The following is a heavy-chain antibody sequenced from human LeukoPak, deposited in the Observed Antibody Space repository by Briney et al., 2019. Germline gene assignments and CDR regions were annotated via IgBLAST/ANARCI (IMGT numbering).Heavy chain of an antibody. CDR2: ISGSGGST. J-gene: IGHJ3*02. V-gene: IGHV3-23*01. CDR1: GFSFRTYG. Sequence: PGGTLRLSCAASGFSFRTYGMSWVRQAPGKGLEWVSAISGSGGSTYYADSVKGRFTISRDNSKNTLYLQMNSLRAEDTAVYYCARDTLVYADSPDAFDIWGQGTMVTVSS. D-gene: IGHD4-17*01. CDR3: ARDTLVYADSPDAFDI.